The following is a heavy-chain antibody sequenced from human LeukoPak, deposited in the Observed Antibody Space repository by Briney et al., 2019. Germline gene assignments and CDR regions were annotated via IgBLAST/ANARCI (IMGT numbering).Heavy chain of an antibody. CDR1: GGSIATYY. CDR3: ARGVGELLSYYYYYYMDV. J-gene: IGHJ6*03. CDR2: IYTSGST. Sequence: SETLSLTCTVSGGSIATYYWSWIRQPAGKGLEWIGRIYTSGSTNYNPSLNSRVTISIDTSKNQFSLKLSSVTAADTAVYYCARGVGELLSYYYYYYMDVWGKGTTVTISS. D-gene: IGHD3-10*01. V-gene: IGHV4-4*07.